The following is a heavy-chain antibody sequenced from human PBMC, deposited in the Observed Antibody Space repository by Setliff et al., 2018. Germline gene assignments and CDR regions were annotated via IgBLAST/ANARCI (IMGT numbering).Heavy chain of an antibody. CDR1: GGSISSYY. Sequence: PSETLSLTCTVSGGSISSYYWSWIRQPAGKGLEWIGHIYIGGRANYNPSLKSRVTMSIDTSKNQFSLKLNSVTAADMAVYYCAREQWLAPPGYYYMDVWAKGTMVTVSS. V-gene: IGHV4-4*07. J-gene: IGHJ6*03. CDR3: AREQWLAPPGYYYMDV. D-gene: IGHD6-19*01. CDR2: IYIGGRA.